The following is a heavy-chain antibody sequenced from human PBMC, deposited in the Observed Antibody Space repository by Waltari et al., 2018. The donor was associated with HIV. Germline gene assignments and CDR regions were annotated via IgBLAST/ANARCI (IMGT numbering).Heavy chain of an antibody. V-gene: IGHV3-43D*04. CDR2: ISWENEVT. CDR1: GFSFLDYG. D-gene: IGHD2-8*01. CDR3: VKLRDQATMLAATGVVFEH. J-gene: IGHJ4*02. Sequence: EVRLVESGGRLARPGESFRLSCAASGFSFLDYGMAWVRQVPGKGRRWGSAISWENEVTYHADSVKGRFGISKDNEKKSFSLYMGRVREEDSGLYFCVKLRDQATMLAATGVVFEHWGRGTVVTVSS.